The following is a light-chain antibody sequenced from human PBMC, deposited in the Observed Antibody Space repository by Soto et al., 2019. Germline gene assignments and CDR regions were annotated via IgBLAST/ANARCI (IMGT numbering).Light chain of an antibody. V-gene: IGLV2-14*01. CDR3: CSYTAPTGYWV. Sequence: QSALTQPASVSGSPGQSITISCTGTSSDVGAYRYVSWYQQHPGKAPKVTIYEVNYRPSGVSDRFSRSNSGNTASLTITWLPAEDDAQYYCCSYTAPTGYWVFGGGTKLAVL. J-gene: IGLJ3*02. CDR1: SSDVGAYRY. CDR2: EVN.